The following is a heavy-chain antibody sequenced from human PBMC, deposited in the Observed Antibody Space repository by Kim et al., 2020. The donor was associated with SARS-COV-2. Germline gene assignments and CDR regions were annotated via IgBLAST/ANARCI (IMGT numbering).Heavy chain of an antibody. CDR2: IYYSGST. Sequence: SETLSLTCTVSGGSISSYYWSWIRQPPGKGLEWIGYIYYSGSTYYNPSLKSPVTISVDTSKNQFSLRLSSVTAADTAVYYCARGVTLPIFGVVGWFDPCGQGTLVTVSS. D-gene: IGHD3-3*01. J-gene: IGHJ5*02. V-gene: IGHV4-59*01. CDR3: ARGVTLPIFGVVGWFDP. CDR1: GGSISSYY.